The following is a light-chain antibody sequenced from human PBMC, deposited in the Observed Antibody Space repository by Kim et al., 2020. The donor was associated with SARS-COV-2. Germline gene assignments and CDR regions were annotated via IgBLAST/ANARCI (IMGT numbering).Light chain of an antibody. CDR3: QSHDNSLSAV. V-gene: IGLV1-40*01. J-gene: IGLJ2*01. Sequence: QSVLAQPPSVSGAPGQRVTISCTGSSSDIGGYDVHWYQQLPGSAPKLLIYGNNNRPSGVPDRFSGSKSGTSASLDITGLQAEDEAHYFCQSHDNSLSAVFGGGTQLTVL. CDR1: SSDIGGYD. CDR2: GNN.